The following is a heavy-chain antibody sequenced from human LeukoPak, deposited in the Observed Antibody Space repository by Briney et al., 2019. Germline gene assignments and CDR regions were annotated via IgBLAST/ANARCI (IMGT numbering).Heavy chain of an antibody. D-gene: IGHD3-9*01. CDR1: GGAISSYY. V-gene: IGHV4-59*01. CDR2: IYYSGST. CDR3: ARGYYDILPSDAFDI. Sequence: SETLSLTCTVSGGAISSYYWSWIRQPPGKGLEWIGDIYYSGSTNYNPSLNRRVTISVDTSKHQFSLKLSSVPAADTAVYYCARGYYDILPSDAFDIWGQGTMVTVSS. J-gene: IGHJ3*02.